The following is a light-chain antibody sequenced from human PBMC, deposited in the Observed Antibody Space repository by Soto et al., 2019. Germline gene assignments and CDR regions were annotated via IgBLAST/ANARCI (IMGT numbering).Light chain of an antibody. V-gene: IGKV1-9*01. Sequence: IQLTQSPSSLSASVGDRVTITCRASQGISSYLAWYQQKPGKAPKLLIYAASTLPSGVPSRFSGSGSGTDFTLTISSLQPEDFATYYCQQLNSYPPFTFGPGTKVDIK. J-gene: IGKJ3*01. CDR2: AAS. CDR1: QGISSY. CDR3: QQLNSYPPFT.